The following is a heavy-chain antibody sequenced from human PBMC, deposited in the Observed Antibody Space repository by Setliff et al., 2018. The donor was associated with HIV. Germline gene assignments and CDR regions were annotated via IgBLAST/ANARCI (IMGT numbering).Heavy chain of an antibody. Sequence: SETLSLTCTVSDGSVSSSSYYWAWIRQPPGKGLEWIGEIYHSGSTNYNPPLKSRVTISIDRSKNQFSLKLSSVTAADTAVYYCARRDWLPLGGLDYWGQGTLVTVSS. V-gene: IGHV4-39*07. D-gene: IGHD3-10*01. CDR1: DGSVSSSSYY. J-gene: IGHJ4*02. CDR2: IYHSGST. CDR3: ARRDWLPLGGLDY.